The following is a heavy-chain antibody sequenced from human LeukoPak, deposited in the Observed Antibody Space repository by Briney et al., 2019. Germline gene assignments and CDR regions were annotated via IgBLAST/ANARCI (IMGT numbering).Heavy chain of an antibody. Sequence: GGSLRLSCAASGFTFSSYAMHWVRQAPGKGLEWVAVISFDGSHKYYADSVTGRFTISRDNSKNTLYLQMDSLRTDDTAVYYCARGLYYDSSGYYSGYWGQGTLVTVSS. CDR2: ISFDGSHK. CDR1: GFTFSSYA. V-gene: IGHV3-30*04. J-gene: IGHJ4*02. CDR3: ARGLYYDSSGYYSGY. D-gene: IGHD3-22*01.